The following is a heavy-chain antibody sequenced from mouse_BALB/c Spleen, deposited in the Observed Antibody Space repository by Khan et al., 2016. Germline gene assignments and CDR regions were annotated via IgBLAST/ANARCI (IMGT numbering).Heavy chain of an antibody. CDR1: GYTFTTAG. Sequence: QIQLVQSGPELKKPGETVRISCKASGYTFTTAGMQWVQKMPGKGLKWIGWINTHSGVPKYAEDFKGRFAFSLETSASTAYLQISNLKNEDTATYFCGRSGNYFDYWGQGTTLTVSS. J-gene: IGHJ2*01. V-gene: IGHV9-4*02. CDR2: INTHSGVP. D-gene: IGHD1-1*02. CDR3: GRSGNYFDY.